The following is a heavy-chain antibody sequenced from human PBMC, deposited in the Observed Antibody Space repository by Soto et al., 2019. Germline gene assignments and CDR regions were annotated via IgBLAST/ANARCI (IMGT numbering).Heavy chain of an antibody. V-gene: IGHV3-23*01. CDR3: AKGAPNCSGGSCYSGWFDP. D-gene: IGHD2-15*01. J-gene: IGHJ5*02. Sequence: PGGSLRLSCAASGFTFSSYAMSWVRQAPGKGLEWVSAISGSGGSTYYADSAKGRFTISRDNSKNTLYLQMNSLRAEDTAVYYCAKGAPNCSGGSCYSGWFDPWGQGTLVTVSS. CDR1: GFTFSSYA. CDR2: ISGSGGST.